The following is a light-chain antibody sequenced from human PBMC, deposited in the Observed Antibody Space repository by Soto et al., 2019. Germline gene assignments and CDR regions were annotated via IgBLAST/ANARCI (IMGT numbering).Light chain of an antibody. J-gene: IGKJ2*01. V-gene: IGKV3-15*01. CDR2: GAS. CDR1: QSVSSN. CDR3: QQYNNWPPYT. Sequence: EIVMTQSPATLSVSPGERATLSCRASQSVSSNLAWYQQKPGHAPRLLIYGASTRATGIPARFSGSGSGTAFTLTISSLQSEDCAVYYCQQYNNWPPYTFGQGTKLEIK.